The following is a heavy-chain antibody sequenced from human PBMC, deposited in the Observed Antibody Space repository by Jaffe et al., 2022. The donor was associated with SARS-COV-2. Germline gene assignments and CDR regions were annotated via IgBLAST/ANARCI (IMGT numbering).Heavy chain of an antibody. Sequence: QVQLVESGGGVVQPGRSLRLSCAASGFTFSSYAMHWVRQAPGKGLEWVAVISYDGSNKYYADSVKGRFTISRDNSKNTLYLQMNSLRAEDTAVYYCARQAKPSTVEFDYWGQGTLVTVSS. V-gene: IGHV3-30-3*01. D-gene: IGHD4-17*01. CDR3: ARQAKPSTVEFDY. CDR1: GFTFSSYA. J-gene: IGHJ4*02. CDR2: ISYDGSNK.